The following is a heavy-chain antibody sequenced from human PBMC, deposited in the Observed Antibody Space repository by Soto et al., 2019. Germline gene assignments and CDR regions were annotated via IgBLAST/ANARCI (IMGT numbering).Heavy chain of an antibody. Sequence: QVQLVQSGAEVKKPGASVKVSCKASGYTFTSYGISWVRQAPGQGLEWMGWISAYNGNTNYAQKLQGRVTMTTDTSTSTAYMELRSVSSDDTAVYYCARDLGGSNYDYIWGSYRYFDYWGQGTLVTVSS. D-gene: IGHD3-16*02. J-gene: IGHJ4*02. V-gene: IGHV1-18*01. CDR1: GYTFTSYG. CDR2: ISAYNGNT. CDR3: ARDLGGSNYDYIWGSYRYFDY.